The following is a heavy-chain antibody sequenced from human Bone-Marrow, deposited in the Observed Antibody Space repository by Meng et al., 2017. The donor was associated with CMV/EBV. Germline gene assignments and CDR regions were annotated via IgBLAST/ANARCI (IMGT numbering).Heavy chain of an antibody. Sequence: ASVKVSCKASGYTFTGYYMHWVRQAPGQGLEWMGWINPNSGGTNYAQKFQGRVTMTRDTSISTAYMELSRLRSDDTAVYYCARDGGHDYRYYYGMDVWGQGTTVTVSS. CDR2: INPNSGGT. J-gene: IGHJ6*02. CDR3: ARDGGHDYRYYYGMDV. V-gene: IGHV1-2*02. CDR1: GYTFTGYY. D-gene: IGHD4-11*01.